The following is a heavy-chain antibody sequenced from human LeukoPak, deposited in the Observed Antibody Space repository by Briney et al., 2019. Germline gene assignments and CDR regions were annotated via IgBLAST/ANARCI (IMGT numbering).Heavy chain of an antibody. Sequence: GGSLRLSCAASGFTFSTFAMNWVRQAPGKGLEWVSPISSTGSYIYYADSVKGRFTISRDNAKNSLSLQMNSLRAEDSAVYYCAGGGNERAYYFYYMDVWGKGTTVTVSS. CDR2: ISSTGSYI. CDR1: GFTFSTFA. J-gene: IGHJ6*03. V-gene: IGHV3-21*01. D-gene: IGHD4-23*01. CDR3: AGGGNERAYYFYYMDV.